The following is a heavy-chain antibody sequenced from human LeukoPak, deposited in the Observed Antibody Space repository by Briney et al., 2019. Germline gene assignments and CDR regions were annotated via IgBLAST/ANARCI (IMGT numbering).Heavy chain of an antibody. V-gene: IGHV3-7*04. J-gene: IGHJ4*02. D-gene: IGHD5-24*01. CDR2: IKQDGSKK. CDR1: GFTFSSYS. CDR3: TRVGYIDEGIDY. Sequence: GGSLRLSCAASGFTFSSYSMTWVRQAPGKGLEWVANIKQDGSKKSYVDSVRGRFTISRDNAKNSLYLQMNSLRAEDTAIYYCTRVGYIDEGIDYWGQGTLVTVSS.